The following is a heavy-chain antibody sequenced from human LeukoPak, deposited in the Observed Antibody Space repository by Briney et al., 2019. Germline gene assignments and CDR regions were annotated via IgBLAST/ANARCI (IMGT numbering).Heavy chain of an antibody. CDR3: AHSVIVGSTLGYFDY. J-gene: IGHJ4*02. V-gene: IGHV2-5*01. CDR2: IYWNDDK. D-gene: IGHD1-26*01. CDR1: GFSLSTSGVG. Sequence: SGPTLVKPTQPLTLTCTFSGFSLSTSGVGVGWIREPPAKALEWLALIYWNDDKRYSPSLKTRLTITKDTSKNQVVLTMTNMDPVDIATYSCAHSVIVGSTLGYFDYWGQGTLVTVSS.